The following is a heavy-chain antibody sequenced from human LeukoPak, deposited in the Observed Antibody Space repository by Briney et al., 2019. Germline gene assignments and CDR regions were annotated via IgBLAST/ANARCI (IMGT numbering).Heavy chain of an antibody. J-gene: IGHJ4*02. CDR1: GYIFTGYY. D-gene: IGHD3-3*01. CDR3: ASRGDWSAYPRFDH. Sequence: ASVKVSCKASGYIFTGYYMHWVRQAPGQGLEWMGWLNPNNGGTNYAQKFQGRVTMTWDTSISTAYMDLSRLRSDDTAVYYCASRGDWSAYPRFDHWGQGTLVTVSS. CDR2: LNPNNGGT. V-gene: IGHV1-2*02.